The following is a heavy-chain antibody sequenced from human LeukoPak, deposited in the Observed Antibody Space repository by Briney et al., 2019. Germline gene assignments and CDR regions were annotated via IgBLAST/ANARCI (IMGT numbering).Heavy chain of an antibody. CDR1: GYTFTSYY. D-gene: IGHD6-19*01. V-gene: IGHV1-46*01. CDR2: INPSGGST. Sequence: ASVTVSCTASGYTFTSYYMHWVRQAPGQGLEWMGIINPSGGSTSYAQKFQGRVTMTRDTSTSTVYMELSSLRSEDTAVCYCARDPEAGTGYQDYWGQGTLVTVSS. J-gene: IGHJ4*02. CDR3: ARDPEAGTGYQDY.